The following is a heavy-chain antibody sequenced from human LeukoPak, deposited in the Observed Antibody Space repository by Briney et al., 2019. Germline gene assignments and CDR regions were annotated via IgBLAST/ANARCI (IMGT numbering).Heavy chain of an antibody. D-gene: IGHD3-16*01. CDR1: GGSISSGGYY. CDR3: ARAGGFFSPFGY. CDR2: IYYSGST. Sequence: SETLSLTCTVSGGSISSGGYYWSWIRQHPGDGLEWIGYIYYSGSTYHNPSLKSRVTISIDTSKNQFSLKLSSVTAADTAVYYCARAGGFFSPFGYWGQGTLVTVSS. V-gene: IGHV4-31*03. J-gene: IGHJ4*02.